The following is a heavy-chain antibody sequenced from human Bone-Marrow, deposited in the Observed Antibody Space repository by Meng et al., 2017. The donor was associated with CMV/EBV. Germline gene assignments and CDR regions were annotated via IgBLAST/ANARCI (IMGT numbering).Heavy chain of an antibody. CDR1: GFTFSSYA. J-gene: IGHJ4*02. CDR2: ISGSGSST. V-gene: IGHV3-23*01. Sequence: GESLKISCAASGFTFSSYAMSWVRQAPGKGLEWVSAISGSGSSTYYADSVKGRFTISRDNSKNTLYLQMNSLRAEDTAVYYFAKVNRWLVVPAAILDYWGQGTLVTVS. CDR3: AKVNRWLVVPAAILDY. D-gene: IGHD2-2*02.